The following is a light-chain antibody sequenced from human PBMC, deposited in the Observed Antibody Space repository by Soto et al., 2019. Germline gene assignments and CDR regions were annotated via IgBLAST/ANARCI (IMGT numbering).Light chain of an antibody. Sequence: QSVLTQPPSASGTPGQRVTISCSGSSSNIGINTVNWYQQLPGTAPKLLIQRNNQRASGVPDRFSGSKSGTSASLAISGLQSEDEADYYCAAWDDSLSGGVVFGGGTQLTVL. J-gene: IGLJ2*01. V-gene: IGLV1-44*01. CDR2: RNN. CDR1: SSNIGINT. CDR3: AAWDDSLSGGVV.